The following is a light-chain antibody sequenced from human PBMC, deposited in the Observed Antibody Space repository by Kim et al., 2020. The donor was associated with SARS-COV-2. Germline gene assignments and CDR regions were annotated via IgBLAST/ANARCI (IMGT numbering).Light chain of an antibody. CDR3: MQRIEFQYT. CDR1: QSLLDSDDGNTS. V-gene: IGKV2-40*01. J-gene: IGKJ2*01. Sequence: PAAISCRAGQSLLDSDDGNTSLDWYLQKPGQSPQLLIYTLSYRASGVPDRFSGSGSGTDFTLKISRVEAEYVRAYHCMQRIEFQYTFGQGPKLEI. CDR2: TLS.